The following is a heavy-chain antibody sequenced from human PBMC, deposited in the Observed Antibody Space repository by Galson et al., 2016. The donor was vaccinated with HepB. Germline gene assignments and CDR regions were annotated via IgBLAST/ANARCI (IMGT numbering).Heavy chain of an antibody. CDR1: GFTFSSYA. V-gene: IGHV3-23*01. Sequence: SLRLSCAASGFTFSSYAMSWVRQAPGKGLEWVSAISGSGGSTYYADYVKGRFTISRDNSKNTLYLQMNSLRAEDTAVYYWAVQGGMAGFDYWGQGTLVTVSS. D-gene: IGHD6-19*01. CDR3: AVQGGMAGFDY. J-gene: IGHJ4*02. CDR2: ISGSGGST.